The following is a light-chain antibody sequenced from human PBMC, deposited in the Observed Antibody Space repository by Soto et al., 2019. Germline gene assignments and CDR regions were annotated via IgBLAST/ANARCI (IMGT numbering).Light chain of an antibody. CDR2: DVN. CDR3: TSYTTSSTYV. J-gene: IGLJ1*01. V-gene: IGLV2-14*03. CDR1: SSDVGFCNY. Sequence: QSALTQPASVSGSPGQSIAISCTGTSSDVGFCNYVSWYQQHPGKAPKLMVYDVNNRPSGVSNRFSGSKSGNTASLTISGLQAEDEADYYCTSYTTSSTYVFGTGTKLTVL.